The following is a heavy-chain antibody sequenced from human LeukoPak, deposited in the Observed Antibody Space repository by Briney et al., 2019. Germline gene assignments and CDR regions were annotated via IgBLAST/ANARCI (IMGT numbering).Heavy chain of an antibody. D-gene: IGHD3-22*01. CDR1: GYTFTSCD. J-gene: IGHJ5*02. Sequence: ASVKVSCKASGYTFTSCDINWVRQATGQGLEWMGWMNPNSGNTGYAQKFQGRVTMTRNTSISTAYMELSSLRSEDTAVYYCARNYDSSGYYYAWGQGTLVTVSS. CDR3: ARNYDSSGYYYA. CDR2: MNPNSGNT. V-gene: IGHV1-8*01.